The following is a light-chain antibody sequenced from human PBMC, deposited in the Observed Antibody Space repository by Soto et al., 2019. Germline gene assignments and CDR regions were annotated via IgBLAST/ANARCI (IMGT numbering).Light chain of an antibody. CDR2: GAS. Sequence: EIVLTQSPGTLSLSPGERATLSCRASQSVSSSYLAWYQQKPGQAPRLLIYGASSRATGIPDRFSGSGSGTDFTLTISRPEPEDFAVYYFQQYGSSPRTFGQGTKV. CDR1: QSVSSSY. CDR3: QQYGSSPRT. J-gene: IGKJ1*01. V-gene: IGKV3-20*01.